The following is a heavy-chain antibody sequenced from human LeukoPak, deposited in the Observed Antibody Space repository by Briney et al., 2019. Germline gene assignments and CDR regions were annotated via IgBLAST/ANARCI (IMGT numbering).Heavy chain of an antibody. CDR1: GFTFSSYA. V-gene: IGHV3-30-3*01. CDR3: ARDGIPYYYGMDV. Sequence: GGSLRLSCAVSGFTFSSYAMHWVRQAPGKGLEWVAVISYDGSNKYYADSVKGRFTISRDNSKNTLYLQMNSLRAEDTAVYYCARDGIPYYYGMDVWGQGTTVTVSS. CDR2: ISYDGSNK. D-gene: IGHD1-26*01. J-gene: IGHJ6*02.